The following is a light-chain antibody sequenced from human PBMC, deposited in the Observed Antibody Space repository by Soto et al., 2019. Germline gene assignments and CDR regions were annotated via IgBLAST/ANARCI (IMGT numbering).Light chain of an antibody. V-gene: IGKV1-33*01. CDR2: DAS. J-gene: IGKJ5*01. Sequence: DIQMTQSPSSLSASVGDRVTITCRASQSISSYLNWYQQKPGKAPKLLIYDASNLETGVPSRLSGSGSGTDFTFTISSLQPEDIATYYCQQYDNLPTFGQGTRLEIK. CDR3: QQYDNLPT. CDR1: QSISSY.